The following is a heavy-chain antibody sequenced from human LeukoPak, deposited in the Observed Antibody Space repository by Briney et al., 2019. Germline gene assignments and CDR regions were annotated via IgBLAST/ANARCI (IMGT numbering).Heavy chain of an antibody. CDR1: GYTFTSYD. V-gene: IGHV1-8*01. CDR2: MNPNSGNT. CDR3: ARGYSINCSITSCNHYLNWFDP. J-gene: IGHJ5*02. D-gene: IGHD2-2*01. Sequence: GASVKVSCKASGYTFTSYDINWVRQATGQGLEWMGWMNPNSGNTGYAQKFQGRVTMTTNTPISTAYMELSSLRSEDTAIYYCARGYSINCSITSCNHYLNWFDPWGQGTLVTVSS.